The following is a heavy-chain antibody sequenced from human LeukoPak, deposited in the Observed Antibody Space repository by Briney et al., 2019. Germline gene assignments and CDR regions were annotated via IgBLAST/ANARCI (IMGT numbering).Heavy chain of an antibody. CDR1: GFTFSSYA. Sequence: GSLRLSCAASGFTFSSYAMSWIRQPPGKGLEWIGSIYYSGSTYYNPSLKSRVTISVDTSKNQFSLKLSSVTAADTAVYYCARLISEHWGQGTLVTVSS. J-gene: IGHJ1*01. D-gene: IGHD3-10*01. CDR2: IYYSGST. V-gene: IGHV4-39*01. CDR3: ARLISEH.